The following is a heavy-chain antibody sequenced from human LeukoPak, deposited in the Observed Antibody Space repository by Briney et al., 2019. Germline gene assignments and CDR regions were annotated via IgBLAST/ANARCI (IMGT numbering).Heavy chain of an antibody. CDR3: AKALGGIFGVVFVL. V-gene: IGHV4-39*07. CDR2: IYYSGST. J-gene: IGHJ4*02. Sequence: SETLSLTCTVSGGSISSSSYYWGWIRQPPGKGLEWIGSIYYSGSTYYNPSLKSRVTISVDTSKNQFSLKLSSVTAADTAVYYCAKALGGIFGVVFVLWGQGTLVTISS. D-gene: IGHD3-3*01. CDR1: GGSISSSSYY.